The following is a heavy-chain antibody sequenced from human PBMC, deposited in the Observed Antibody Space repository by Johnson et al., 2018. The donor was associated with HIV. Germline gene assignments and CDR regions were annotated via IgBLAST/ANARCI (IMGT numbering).Heavy chain of an antibody. CDR2: IRYDGSNK. D-gene: IGHD3-22*01. CDR1: GFSFSSYG. Sequence: QVQLVESGGGVVQPGGSLRLSCAASGFSFSSYGMHWVRQAPGKGLEWVAFIRYDGSNKYYADSVKGRFTISRDNSKNTLYLQMNSLRPEDTAVYYCARDSRSSEYPEAFDIWGQGTMDTVSS. V-gene: IGHV3-30*02. J-gene: IGHJ3*02. CDR3: ARDSRSSEYPEAFDI.